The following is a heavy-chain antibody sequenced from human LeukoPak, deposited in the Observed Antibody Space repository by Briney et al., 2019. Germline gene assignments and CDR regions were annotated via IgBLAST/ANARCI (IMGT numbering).Heavy chain of an antibody. Sequence: PSETLSLTCTVSGGSVRRGNYYWTWIRQPAGSGLEWIGRIYTSGTTDYNPSLRTRVTISVDASRNQISLNLSSVTPADTAVYYCARWSGSVTARNYYYYMDVWGEGTTVTVSS. CDR2: IYTSGTT. CDR1: GGSVRRGNYY. CDR3: ARWSGSVTARNYYYYMDV. V-gene: IGHV4-61*02. D-gene: IGHD6-6*01. J-gene: IGHJ6*03.